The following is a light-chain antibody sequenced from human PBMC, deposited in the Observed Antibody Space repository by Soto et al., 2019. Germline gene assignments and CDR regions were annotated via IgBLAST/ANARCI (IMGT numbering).Light chain of an antibody. CDR3: QQYANLPIT. V-gene: IGKV1-33*01. CDR1: QDISNY. J-gene: IGKJ5*01. Sequence: DIQMTQSPSSLSASVGGRVTITCQASQDISNYLNWYQQKPGKAPKLLIYDASNLETGVPSRFSGSGSGTDFTFTISTLQPEDIATYYCQQYANLPITFGQGTRLEIK. CDR2: DAS.